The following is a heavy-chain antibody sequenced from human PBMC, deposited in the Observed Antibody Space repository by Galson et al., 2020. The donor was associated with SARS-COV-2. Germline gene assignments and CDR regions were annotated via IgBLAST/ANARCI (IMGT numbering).Heavy chain of an antibody. J-gene: IGHJ4*02. Sequence: ASETLSLTCAVSGGSITSGGYYWAWIRQLPGKGLEWIGYINYSGNTFHSAATYYNPSVKSRVTISTDTSKNQFSLHMTSVTDADTAVDYCARDRAPYGEGYFDYWGQGMLVTCSA. CDR1: GGSITSGGYY. CDR3: ARDRAPYGEGYFDY. D-gene: IGHD4-17*01. CDR2: INYSGNT. V-gene: IGHV4-31*11.